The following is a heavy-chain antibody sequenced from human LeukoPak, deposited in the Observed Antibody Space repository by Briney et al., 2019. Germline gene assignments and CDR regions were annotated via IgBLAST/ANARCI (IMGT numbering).Heavy chain of an antibody. J-gene: IGHJ4*02. CDR3: VGWTTHHIDS. Sequence: GGSLRLSCTKSTSTFDYGLTWVRQAPGKGLEWISTISYFSENTHYADSVKGRFTISRDNSKGTMWLQMSSLRTEDTAVHYCVGWTTHHIDSWGQGILVTVSS. D-gene: IGHD6-19*01. V-gene: IGHV3-23*01. CDR1: TSTFDYG. CDR2: ISYFSENT.